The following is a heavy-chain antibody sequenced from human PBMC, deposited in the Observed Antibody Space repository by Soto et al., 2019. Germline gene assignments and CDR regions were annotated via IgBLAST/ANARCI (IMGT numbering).Heavy chain of an antibody. CDR3: ARKIEVVVITNYYYGMDV. V-gene: IGHV3-48*03. CDR2: ISSSGSTI. Sequence: PGGSLRLSCAASGFTFSSYEMNWVRQAPGKGLEWVSYISSSGSTIYYADSVKGRFTISRDNAKNSLYLQMNSLRAEDTAVYYCARKIEVVVITNYYYGMDVWGQGTTVTVYS. J-gene: IGHJ6*02. CDR1: GFTFSSYE. D-gene: IGHD3-22*01.